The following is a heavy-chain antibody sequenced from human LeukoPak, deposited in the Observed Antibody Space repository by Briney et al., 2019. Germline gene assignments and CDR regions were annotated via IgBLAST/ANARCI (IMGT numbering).Heavy chain of an antibody. J-gene: IGHJ4*02. Sequence: GGSLRLSCAASGFTFTSYGIHWVRQAPGKGLEWVSCITSSSSNIYYADSVKGRFTISRDNAKNSLYLQMNSLRDEDTAVYYCARDDGTYRRYFDYWGQGTLVTVSS. D-gene: IGHD5-18*01. V-gene: IGHV3-48*02. CDR1: GFTFTSYG. CDR3: ARDDGTYRRYFDY. CDR2: ITSSSSNI.